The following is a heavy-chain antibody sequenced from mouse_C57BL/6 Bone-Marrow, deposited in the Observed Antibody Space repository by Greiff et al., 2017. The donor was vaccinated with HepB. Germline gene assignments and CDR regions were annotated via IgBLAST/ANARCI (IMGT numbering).Heavy chain of an antibody. J-gene: IGHJ3*01. CDR1: GFTFSSYG. CDR3: ARPGFAY. V-gene: IGHV5-6*01. CDR2: ISSGGSYT. Sequence: DVQLVESGGDLVKPGGSLKLSCAASGFTFSSYGMSWVRQTPDKRLEWVATISSGGSYTYYPDSVKGRFTISRDNAKNTLYLQMSSLKSEDTAVYYCARPGFAYWGQGTLVTVSA.